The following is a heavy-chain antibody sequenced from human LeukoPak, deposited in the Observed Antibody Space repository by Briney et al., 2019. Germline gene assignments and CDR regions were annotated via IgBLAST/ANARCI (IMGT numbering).Heavy chain of an antibody. CDR3: ARASEYGDYHR. J-gene: IGHJ5*02. Sequence: SETLSLTCTVSGGSISSHFWSWIRQSAGKGLEWIGRIHVSGSTSYNPSLKNRVTMSGDTSKNELYMKLSSVTAADTAVYYCARASEYGDYHRWGQGTLVTVSS. V-gene: IGHV4-4*07. CDR2: IHVSGST. CDR1: GGSISSHF. D-gene: IGHD4-17*01.